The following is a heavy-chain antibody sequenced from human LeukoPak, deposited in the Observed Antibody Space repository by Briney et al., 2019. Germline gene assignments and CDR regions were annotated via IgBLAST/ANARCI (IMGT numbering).Heavy chain of an antibody. CDR2: INSDGSWT. J-gene: IGHJ4*02. D-gene: IGHD2/OR15-2a*01. V-gene: IGHV3-74*01. Sequence: GGSLRLSCAASGNYWMHWVRQVPGEGLVWVSHINSDGSWTSYADSVKGRFTISKDNAKNTVYLQMNSLRAEDTAVYYCVSLYETYWGRGTLVTVSS. CDR3: VSLYETY. CDR1: GNYW.